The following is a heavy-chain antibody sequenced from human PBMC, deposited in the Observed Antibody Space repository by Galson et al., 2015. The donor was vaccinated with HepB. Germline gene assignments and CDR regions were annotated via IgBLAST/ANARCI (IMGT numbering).Heavy chain of an antibody. J-gene: IGHJ5*02. CDR1: GGTFSSYT. CDR3: ARAPPNHRYSSGWRGNWFDP. V-gene: IGHV1-69*02. CDR2: IIPILGIA. Sequence: SVKVSCKASGGTFSSYTISWVRQAPGQGLEWMGRIIPILGIANYAQKFQGRVTITADKSTSTAYMELSSLRSEDTAVYYCARAPPNHRYSSGWRGNWFDPWGQGTLVTVSS. D-gene: IGHD6-19*01.